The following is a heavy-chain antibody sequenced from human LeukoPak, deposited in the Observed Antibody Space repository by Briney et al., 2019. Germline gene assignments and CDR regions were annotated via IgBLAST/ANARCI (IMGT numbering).Heavy chain of an antibody. Sequence: GGSLRLSCAASGFTFSTYSMNWVRQAPGKGLEWVSSISSSSNYIYYADSVKGRFTISRDNAKNSLYLQMNSLRAEDTAVYFCARDDGDVVVVPAAIGDWGQGTLVTVSS. CDR3: ARDDGDVVVVPAAIGD. CDR1: GFTFSTYS. V-gene: IGHV3-21*01. J-gene: IGHJ4*02. CDR2: ISSSSNYI. D-gene: IGHD2-2*01.